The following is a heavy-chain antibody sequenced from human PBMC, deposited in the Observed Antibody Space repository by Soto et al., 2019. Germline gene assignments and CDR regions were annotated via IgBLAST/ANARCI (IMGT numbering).Heavy chain of an antibody. CDR3: ATDRD. CDR1: GFDFRRYS. Sequence: GGSLRLSCAASGFDFRRYSMNWVRQAPGKGLEWVSYVTRTSDSRNYPDSVKGRFTISRDNAEGSLYLQMNGLRDEDTAVYYCATDRDWGQGTAVTVSS. J-gene: IGHJ6*02. V-gene: IGHV3-48*02. CDR2: VTRTSDSR.